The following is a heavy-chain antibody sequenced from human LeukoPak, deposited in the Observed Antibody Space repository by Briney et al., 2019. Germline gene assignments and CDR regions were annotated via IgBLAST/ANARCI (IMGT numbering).Heavy chain of an antibody. J-gene: IGHJ4*02. Sequence: GGSLRLSCAASGFTFSSYSMNWVRQAPGKGLEWVSSISSGSSFIYYADSVKGRFTISRDNARNSLYLQMNTLRAEDTAVYYCERSREGTTGMGQDYWGQGTLVTVSS. CDR1: GFTFSSYS. V-gene: IGHV3-21*01. D-gene: IGHD1-1*01. CDR2: ISSGSSFI. CDR3: ERSREGTTGMGQDY.